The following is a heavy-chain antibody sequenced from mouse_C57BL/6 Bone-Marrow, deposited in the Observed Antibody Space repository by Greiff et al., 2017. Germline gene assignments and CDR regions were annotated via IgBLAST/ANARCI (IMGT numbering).Heavy chain of an antibody. Sequence: QVQLQQPGAELVKPGASVKLSCKASGYTFTSYWMHWVKQRPGQGLEWIGMIHPNSGSTNYNEKLKRKATLTVDKASSTAYMQLSSLTSEDSAVDYCARFYYYGSSQSDYWGQGTTLTVSS. CDR1: GYTFTSYW. V-gene: IGHV1-64*01. D-gene: IGHD1-1*01. CDR3: ARFYYYGSSQSDY. J-gene: IGHJ2*01. CDR2: IHPNSGST.